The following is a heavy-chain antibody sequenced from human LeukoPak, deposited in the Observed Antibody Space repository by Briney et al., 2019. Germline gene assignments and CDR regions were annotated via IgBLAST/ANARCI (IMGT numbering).Heavy chain of an antibody. Sequence: PSETLSLTCTVSNGSIRSSGYYWGWIRQPPGKGLEWIGSIYYSGSTYYNPSLKSRLTISVDTSKNQFSLKLSSVTAADTGVYYCARAYSYDYGPYYFDYWGQGTLVTVSS. D-gene: IGHD4-17*01. CDR3: ARAYSYDYGPYYFDY. V-gene: IGHV4-39*07. J-gene: IGHJ4*02. CDR2: IYYSGST. CDR1: NGSIRSSGYY.